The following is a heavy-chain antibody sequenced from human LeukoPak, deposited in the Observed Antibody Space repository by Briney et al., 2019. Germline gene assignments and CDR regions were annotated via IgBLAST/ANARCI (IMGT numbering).Heavy chain of an antibody. CDR2: ISRSVSTI. D-gene: IGHD1-26*01. V-gene: IGHV3-48*02. CDR1: GFTFSTYA. CDR3: ARPRGSYYRDAFDI. Sequence: GGSLRLSSAASGFTFSTYALNCVRQAPRKGLEWLSQISRSVSTIYYADSVKGRFTISRDNAKNSLYLQMNSLRDEDTAVYYCARPRGSYYRDAFDIWGQGTVVIVSS. J-gene: IGHJ3*02.